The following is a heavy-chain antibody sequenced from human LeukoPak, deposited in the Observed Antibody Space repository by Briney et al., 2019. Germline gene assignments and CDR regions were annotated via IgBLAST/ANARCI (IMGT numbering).Heavy chain of an antibody. CDR3: TRLRYRDYDHYYMDV. Sequence: GGSLKLSCAASGFIFSDSNFHWVRQASGKGLEWVGRIRGKADSYATTYGASVRGRFTISRDDSKNTAYLHMNSLKTEDTAVYYCTRLRYRDYDHYYMDVWGKGTTVTISS. CDR1: GFIFSDSN. D-gene: IGHD5-12*01. CDR2: IRGKADSYAT. J-gene: IGHJ6*03. V-gene: IGHV3-73*01.